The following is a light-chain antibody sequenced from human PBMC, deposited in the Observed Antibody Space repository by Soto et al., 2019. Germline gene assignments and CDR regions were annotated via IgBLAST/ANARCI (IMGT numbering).Light chain of an antibody. J-gene: IGLJ1*01. V-gene: IGLV2-14*03. CDR1: SSDVGGYNY. Sequence: QSALTQPASVSGSPGQSITISCTGTSSDVGGYNYVSWYQQHPGKAPKLMIYDVTNRPSGVSYRFSGSKSGNTASLTISGPQAEDDSDYYCSSYTSSSPLVFGTGTKVTVL. CDR3: SSYTSSSPLV. CDR2: DVT.